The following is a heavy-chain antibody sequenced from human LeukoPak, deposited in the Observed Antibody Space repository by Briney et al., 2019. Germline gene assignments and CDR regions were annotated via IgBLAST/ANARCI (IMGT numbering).Heavy chain of an antibody. Sequence: GGSLRLSCAASGFTFSSYAMHWVRQAPGKGLEWVAVISYGGSNKYYADSVKGRFTISRDNSKNTLYLQMNSLRAEDTPVYYCAKGNGHGPTATFDYWGQGTLVTVSS. CDR1: GFTFSSYA. J-gene: IGHJ4*02. CDR3: AKGNGHGPTATFDY. V-gene: IGHV3-30-3*01. D-gene: IGHD2-2*01. CDR2: ISYGGSNK.